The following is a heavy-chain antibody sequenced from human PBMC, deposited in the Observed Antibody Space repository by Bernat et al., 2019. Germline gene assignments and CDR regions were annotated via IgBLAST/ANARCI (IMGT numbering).Heavy chain of an antibody. CDR2: IWYDGSNK. Sequence: QVQLVESGGGVVQPGRSLRLSCAASGFTFSSYGMHWVRQAPGKGLEWVAVIWYDGSNKYYADSVKGRFTISRDNSKNTLYLQMNSLRAEDTAVYYCARESSDVDTAMAPLLDSMGFDSWGQGTLVTVSS. J-gene: IGHJ5*01. CDR3: ARESSDVDTAMAPLLDSMGFDS. V-gene: IGHV3-33*01. CDR1: GFTFSSYG. D-gene: IGHD5-18*01.